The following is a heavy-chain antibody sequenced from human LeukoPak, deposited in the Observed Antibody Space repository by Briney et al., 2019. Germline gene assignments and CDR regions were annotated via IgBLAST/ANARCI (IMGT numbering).Heavy chain of an antibody. CDR2: IKQDGSEK. Sequence: GGSLRLSCAASGFTFSTYRMSWVRQAPGKGLEWVANIKQDGSEKHYVDSVKGRFTISRDNAKNSLYLQMNSLRVEDTSVYYCARGGAKGSFDYWGQGTLVTVSS. J-gene: IGHJ4*02. V-gene: IGHV3-7*01. CDR3: ARGGAKGSFDY. CDR1: GFTFSTYR.